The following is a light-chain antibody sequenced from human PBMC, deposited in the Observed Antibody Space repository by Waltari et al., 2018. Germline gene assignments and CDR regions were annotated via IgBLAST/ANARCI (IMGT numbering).Light chain of an antibody. Sequence: DVEMTQSPLSLPVTPGQPASISCRSSQSLVHSDGNTYLNWFQQRPGQSPRRLIYKVSTRDSGVPDRFSGSGSGTDFTLKISRVEAEDVGVYYCMQGTHWPPITFGQGTRLEIK. J-gene: IGKJ5*01. CDR1: QSLVHSDGNTY. CDR2: KVS. V-gene: IGKV2-30*02. CDR3: MQGTHWPPIT.